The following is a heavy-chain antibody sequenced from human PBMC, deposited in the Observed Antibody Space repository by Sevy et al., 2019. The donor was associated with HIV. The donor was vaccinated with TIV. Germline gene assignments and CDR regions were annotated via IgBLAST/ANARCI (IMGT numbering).Heavy chain of an antibody. D-gene: IGHD5-12*01. V-gene: IGHV3-30-3*01. CDR2: ISYDGSNK. CDR3: VRDCGYSGDDALGGFDY. CDR1: GFTFSSYA. J-gene: IGHJ4*02. Sequence: GGSLRLSCAASGFTFSSYAIHWVRQAPGKGLEWVAVISYDGSNKYYADSVKGRFTISRDNSKNTLYLQINSLRPEDTAIYYCVRDCGYSGDDALGGFDYWGQGTLVTVSS.